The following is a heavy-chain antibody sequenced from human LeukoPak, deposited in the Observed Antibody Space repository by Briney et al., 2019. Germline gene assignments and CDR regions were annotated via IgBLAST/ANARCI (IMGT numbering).Heavy chain of an antibody. J-gene: IGHJ5*02. D-gene: IGHD6-19*01. CDR1: GYTFTGYY. V-gene: IGHV1-2*02. CDR2: INPNSGGT. Sequence: ASVKVSCKASGYTFTGYYMHWVRQAPGQGLEWMGWINPNSGGTNYAQKFQGRVTMTRDTSISTAYMELSRLRSDDTAVYYCERVHPRTNIAVAGTWFDPWGQGTLVTVSS. CDR3: ERVHPRTNIAVAGTWFDP.